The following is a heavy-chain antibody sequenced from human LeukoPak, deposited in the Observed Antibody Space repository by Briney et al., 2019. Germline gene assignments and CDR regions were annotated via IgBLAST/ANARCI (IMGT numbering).Heavy chain of an antibody. CDR1: GFDVSSHH. V-gene: IGHV3-53*01. Sequence: GGSLRLSCAASGFDVSSHHMVWVRQAPGKGLEWVSVTYTRGNSYYTDSVKGRFIISRDNSKNTLYLQMNSLRAEDTAVYYCARGRTIFGVESDAFDIWGQGTMVTVSS. D-gene: IGHD3-3*01. J-gene: IGHJ3*02. CDR2: TYTRGNS. CDR3: ARGRTIFGVESDAFDI.